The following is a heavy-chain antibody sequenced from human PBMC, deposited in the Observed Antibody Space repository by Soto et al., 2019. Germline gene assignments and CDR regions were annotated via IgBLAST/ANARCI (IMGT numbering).Heavy chain of an antibody. J-gene: IGHJ5*02. D-gene: IGHD5-18*01. Sequence: SETLSLTCTVFGASVSRGTYYWSWIRQAPGKGLEWVGHIYYTGSTNYNPSLNNRVTISVDTSKNHFSLQLTSVTAADTAVYYCARGAGFSYASTWFDIWGQGTLVT. V-gene: IGHV4-61*03. CDR2: IYYTGST. CDR1: GASVSRGTYY. CDR3: ARGAGFSYASTWFDI.